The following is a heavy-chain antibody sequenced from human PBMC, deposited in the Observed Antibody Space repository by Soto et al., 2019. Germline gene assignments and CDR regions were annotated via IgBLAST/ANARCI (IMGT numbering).Heavy chain of an antibody. V-gene: IGHV3-66*01. J-gene: IGHJ3*02. Sequence: EVQLVESGGGLVQPGGSLRLSCAASGFTVSSNYMSWVRQAPGKGLEWVSVIYSGGSTYYADSVKGRFTISRDNSKNTLYLQMNSLRAEDTAVYYCARVRGFPNYDAFDIWGLGTMVTVSS. D-gene: IGHD4-4*01. CDR3: ARVRGFPNYDAFDI. CDR1: GFTVSSNY. CDR2: IYSGGST.